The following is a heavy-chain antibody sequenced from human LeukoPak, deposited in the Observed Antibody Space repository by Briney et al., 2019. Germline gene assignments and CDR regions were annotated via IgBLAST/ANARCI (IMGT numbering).Heavy chain of an antibody. CDR1: GFTFSSYG. Sequence: GGSLRLSCAASGFTFSSYGMHWVRQAPGKGLEWVAVISYDGSNKYYADSVKGRFTISRDNSKNTLYLQMNSLRAEDTAVYYCAKIPNGSVGSIDYWGQGTLVTVSS. V-gene: IGHV3-30*18. CDR2: ISYDGSNK. J-gene: IGHJ4*02. D-gene: IGHD1-1*01. CDR3: AKIPNGSVGSIDY.